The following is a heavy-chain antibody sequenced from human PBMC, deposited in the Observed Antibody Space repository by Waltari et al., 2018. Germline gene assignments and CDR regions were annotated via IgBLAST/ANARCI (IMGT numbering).Heavy chain of an antibody. CDR3: SRAYSSSWYWFDP. D-gene: IGHD6-13*01. Sequence: QVQLVQSGAEVKKPGASVKVSCKASGYTFPSYDINWVRQATGQGLEWMGWMNPNSGNTGYAQKFQGRVTMTRNTSISTAYMELSSLRSEDTAVYYCSRAYSSSWYWFDPWGQGTLVTVSS. V-gene: IGHV1-8*01. CDR2: MNPNSGNT. CDR1: GYTFPSYD. J-gene: IGHJ5*02.